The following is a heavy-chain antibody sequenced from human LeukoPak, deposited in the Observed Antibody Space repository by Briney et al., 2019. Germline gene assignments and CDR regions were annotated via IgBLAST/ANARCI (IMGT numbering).Heavy chain of an antibody. J-gene: IGHJ4*02. CDR1: GFTVSSNY. CDR2: IYGSRSDT. D-gene: IGHD2-2*01. Sequence: GGSLRLSCAASGFTVSSNYMSWVRQAPGKGLEWVSCIYGSRSDTQYADSVKGRFTISRDNSKNTLYLQMNSLRAGDTALYYCAKLGDASCYSRADSWGQGTLVTVSS. V-gene: IGHV3-23*01. CDR3: AKLGDASCYSRADS.